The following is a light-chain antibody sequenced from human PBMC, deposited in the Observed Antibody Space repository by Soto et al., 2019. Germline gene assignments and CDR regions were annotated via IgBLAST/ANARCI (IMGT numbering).Light chain of an antibody. Sequence: DIQMTQSPSSLSESAGDRVTITCRASQGISTYFNWYQQKPGKAPKLLIYAASSLQSGVPSRFSGSGSGTDFTLTISSLQPEDFATYYCQQSYSTPRTFGQGTKVDIK. CDR2: AAS. J-gene: IGKJ1*01. V-gene: IGKV1-39*01. CDR3: QQSYSTPRT. CDR1: QGISTY.